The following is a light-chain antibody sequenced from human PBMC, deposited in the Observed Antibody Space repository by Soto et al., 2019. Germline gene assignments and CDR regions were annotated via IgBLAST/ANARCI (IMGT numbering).Light chain of an antibody. CDR3: QQYYSIPYT. CDR2: WAS. Sequence: DIVMTQSPDSLAVSLGEGATINCESSQSVFHNSNSKNYVAWYQQKPGQPPKLLIYWASTRESGVPDRFSGSGSGTHFTLTISSLQAGDVAVYYCQQYYSIPYTFGQGTKLEI. V-gene: IGKV4-1*01. J-gene: IGKJ2*01. CDR1: QSVFHNSNSKNY.